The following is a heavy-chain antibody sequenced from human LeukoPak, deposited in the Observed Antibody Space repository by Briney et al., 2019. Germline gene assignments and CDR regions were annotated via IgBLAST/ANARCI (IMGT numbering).Heavy chain of an antibody. CDR2: ISGSGGST. D-gene: IGHD2-2*01. V-gene: IGHV3-23*01. CDR1: GFTFSSYA. Sequence: GGSLRLSCAASGFTFSSYAMSWVRQAPGKGLEWVSAISGSGGSTYYADSVKGRFTISRDNSKNTLYLQMNSLRAEDTAVYYCAKDEYQLLSRVLGPVYYYYGMDVWGQGTTVTVSS. CDR3: AKDEYQLLSRVLGPVYYYYGMDV. J-gene: IGHJ6*02.